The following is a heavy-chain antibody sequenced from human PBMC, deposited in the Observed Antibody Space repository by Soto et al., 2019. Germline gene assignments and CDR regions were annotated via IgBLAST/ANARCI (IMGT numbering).Heavy chain of an antibody. Sequence: QITLKESGPTLVKPTQTLTLTCTFSGLSLSTSGVGVGWIRLPPGKALEWLALIYWDDDKRYSPSLKSRLTITKDTSKNQVVLTMTNVDPVDTATDYCAQFGSGRAFDYWGQGTLVTVSS. CDR3: AQFGSGRAFDY. CDR1: GLSLSTSGVG. CDR2: IYWDDDK. D-gene: IGHD3-10*01. J-gene: IGHJ4*02. V-gene: IGHV2-5*02.